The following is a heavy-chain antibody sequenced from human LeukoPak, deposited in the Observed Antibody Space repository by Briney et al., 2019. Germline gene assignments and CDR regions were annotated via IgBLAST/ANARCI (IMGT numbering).Heavy chain of an antibody. D-gene: IGHD3-10*01. CDR3: ARDSVLLWFGPHDY. J-gene: IGHJ4*02. V-gene: IGHV3-21*01. CDR1: GFTFNTYT. Sequence: GGSLRLPCAASGFTFNTYTMNWVRQAPGKGLEWVSSISSSSNYIYYADSVKGRFTISRDNAKNSLYLQMNSLRAEDTAVYYCARDSVLLWFGPHDYWGQGTLVTVSS. CDR2: ISSSSNYI.